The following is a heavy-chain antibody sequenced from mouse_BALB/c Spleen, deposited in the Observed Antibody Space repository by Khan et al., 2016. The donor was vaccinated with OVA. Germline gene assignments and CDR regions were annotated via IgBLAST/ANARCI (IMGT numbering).Heavy chain of an antibody. J-gene: IGHJ3*01. V-gene: IGHV1-7*01. CDR1: GYTFTSYW. D-gene: IGHD2-12*01. Sequence: QVQLKQSGAELAKPGASVKMSCKASGYTFTSYWMHWIKQRPGQGLEWIGYINPSTGYTEYNQKFKDKATLTTDTSSSTAYMQLSSLTSADSAVYYCARRGLYCIFPDGGQGTLVTVSA. CDR3: ARRGLYCIFPD. CDR2: INPSTGYT.